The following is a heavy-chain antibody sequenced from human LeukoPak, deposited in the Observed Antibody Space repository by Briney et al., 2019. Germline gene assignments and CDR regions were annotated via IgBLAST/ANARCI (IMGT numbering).Heavy chain of an antibody. CDR2: INPNSGGT. Sequence: ASVKVSCKASGYTFTGCYVHWVRQAPGQGLEWMGWINPNSGGTNYAQKFQGRVTMTRDTSISTAYMELSRLRSDDTAVYYCAREYCSSTSCAYGDFDYWGQGTLVTVSS. CDR1: GYTFTGCY. CDR3: AREYCSSTSCAYGDFDY. J-gene: IGHJ4*02. V-gene: IGHV1-2*02. D-gene: IGHD2-2*01.